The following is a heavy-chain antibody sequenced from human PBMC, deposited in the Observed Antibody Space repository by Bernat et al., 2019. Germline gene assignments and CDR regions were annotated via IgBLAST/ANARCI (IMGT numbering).Heavy chain of an antibody. J-gene: IGHJ5*02. CDR3: ARILGATSQT. CDR1: GGSFSGYY. Sequence: QVQLQQWGAGLLKPSETLSLTCAVYGGSFSGYYWSWIRQPPGKGLEWIGEINHSGSTNYNPSLKSRVTISVDTSKTQFSLKLSSVTAADTAVYYCARILGATSQTWGQGTLFTVSS. V-gene: IGHV4-34*01. D-gene: IGHD1-26*01. CDR2: INHSGST.